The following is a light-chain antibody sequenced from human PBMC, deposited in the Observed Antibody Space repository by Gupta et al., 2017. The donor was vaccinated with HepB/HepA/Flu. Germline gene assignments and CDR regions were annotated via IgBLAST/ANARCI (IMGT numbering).Light chain of an antibody. J-gene: IGLJ1*01. V-gene: IGLV2-18*02. CDR2: EVN. CDR1: SSDVGSYNR. CDR3: NSYTTSSIYV. Sequence: HSALTQPPSVSGSPGQAVTISCTGSSSDVGSYNRVSWYQQPPGTATKLMFYEVNNRPAGVPVRFSGSKSGNTASLTISGLQAEDEADYFCNSYTTSSIYVFGTGTKLTVL.